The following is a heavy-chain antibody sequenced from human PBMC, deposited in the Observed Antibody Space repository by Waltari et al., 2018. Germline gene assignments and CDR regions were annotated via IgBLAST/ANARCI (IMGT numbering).Heavy chain of an antibody. J-gene: IGHJ3*02. Sequence: QVQLQESGLGLVKPSETLSLTCTDSGYSFASGFYWGWIRQPPGKGLEWIGSFYRSGRPYYNPSLKSRVTISVDTSKNQFSLKLTSVTAADTAVYYCARQLAYCGGDCYLGAFDIWVQGTMVTVSS. D-gene: IGHD2-21*01. CDR1: GYSFASGFY. CDR3: ARQLAYCGGDCYLGAFDI. CDR2: FYRSGRP. V-gene: IGHV4-38-2*02.